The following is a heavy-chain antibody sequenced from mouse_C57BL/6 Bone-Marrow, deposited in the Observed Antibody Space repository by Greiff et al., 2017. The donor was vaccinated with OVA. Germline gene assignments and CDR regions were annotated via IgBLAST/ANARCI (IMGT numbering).Heavy chain of an antibody. J-gene: IGHJ1*03. CDR3: AREGSSYWYFDD. Sequence: VQLQQPGAELVKPGASVKLSCKASGYTFTSYWMQWVKQRPGQGLEWIGEIDPSDSYTNYNQKFKGKATLTVDTSSSTAYMQLSSLTSEDSAVYYCAREGSSYWYFDDWGTGTTVTVSS. CDR1: GYTFTSYW. D-gene: IGHD1-1*01. CDR2: IDPSDSYT. V-gene: IGHV1-50*01.